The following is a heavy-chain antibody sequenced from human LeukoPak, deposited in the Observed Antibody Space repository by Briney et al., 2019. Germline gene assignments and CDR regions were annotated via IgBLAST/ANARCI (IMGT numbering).Heavy chain of an antibody. D-gene: IGHD3-9*01. CDR1: GFTFSNYW. Sequence: GGSLRLSCAASGFTFSNYWMSWVRQAPGKGLEWVANIKQDGSEKYYVDSVKGRFTISRDNAKNSLYLQMNSLRAEDTAVYYCATDYDVLTGYYSDVGYWGQGTLVTVSS. CDR2: IKQDGSEK. V-gene: IGHV3-7*01. CDR3: ATDYDVLTGYYSDVGY. J-gene: IGHJ4*02.